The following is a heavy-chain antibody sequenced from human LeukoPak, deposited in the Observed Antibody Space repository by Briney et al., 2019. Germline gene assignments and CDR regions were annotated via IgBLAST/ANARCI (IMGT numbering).Heavy chain of an antibody. J-gene: IGHJ4*02. V-gene: IGHV3-11*06. CDR3: ARVGWSGDMIQYFLDY. D-gene: IGHD2-15*01. CDR2: ISSRSSYI. CDR1: GFTFSDYY. Sequence: GGSLRLSCAASGFTFSDYYMSWIRQAPGKGLEWVSYISSRSSYINYADPVKARFTISRDNAKTSLYLQMNSLRAEDTPVYYCARVGWSGDMIQYFLDYWGQGRLVSVSS.